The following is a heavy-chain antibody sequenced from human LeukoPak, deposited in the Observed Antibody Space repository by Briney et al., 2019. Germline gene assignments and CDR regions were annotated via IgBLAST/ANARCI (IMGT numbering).Heavy chain of an antibody. D-gene: IGHD3-3*01. J-gene: IGHJ4*02. Sequence: GGSLRLSCAASGFTFSDYYMSWIRQAPGKGLEWVSYISSSGSTIYYADSVKGRFTISRDNAKNSLYLPMNSLRAEDTAVYYCASQEWSDGSYFDYWGQGTLVTVSS. CDR3: ASQEWSDGSYFDY. V-gene: IGHV3-11*01. CDR1: GFTFSDYY. CDR2: ISSSGSTI.